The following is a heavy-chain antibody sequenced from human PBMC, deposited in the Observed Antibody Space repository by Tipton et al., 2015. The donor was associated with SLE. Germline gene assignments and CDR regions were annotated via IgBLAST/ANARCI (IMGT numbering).Heavy chain of an antibody. CDR2: VYYRGST. D-gene: IGHD2-15*01. J-gene: IGHJ6*02. CDR3: ARDLASSYGIDV. CDR1: GGSISNFY. V-gene: IGHV4-59*01. Sequence: TLSLTCIVSGGSISNFYWSWIRQPPGKGLEWIGNVYYRGSTNYNPSLQSRVTISLDTSKTQFSLRLTSVTAADTAVYYCARDLASSYGIDVWGHGTTVIVSS.